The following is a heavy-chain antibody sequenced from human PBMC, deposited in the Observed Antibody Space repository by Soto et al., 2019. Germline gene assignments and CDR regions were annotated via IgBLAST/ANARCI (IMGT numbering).Heavy chain of an antibody. CDR3: VKGSIEYSASVDN. Sequence: EVQLLESGGGLVQPGGSLRLSCAGSGFSFSSYAMVCVRQAPGKGLEWVSVISARGGSLYFADSVKGRFTISRDNSKNVLSLEMNSLRAEDTATYFCVKGSIEYSASVDNWGQGTLVVVSS. V-gene: IGHV3-23*01. D-gene: IGHD5-12*01. J-gene: IGHJ4*02. CDR2: ISARGGSL. CDR1: GFSFSSYA.